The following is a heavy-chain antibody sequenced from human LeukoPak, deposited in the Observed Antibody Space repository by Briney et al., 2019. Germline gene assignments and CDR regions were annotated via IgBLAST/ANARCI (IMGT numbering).Heavy chain of an antibody. CDR3: ARGVEPLAANTLAY. J-gene: IGHJ4*02. Sequence: GGSLTLSCAASGFTVITNDMTWVRQAPGKGLEWVSVLYSDGNTKYADSVQGRFTISRDNSKNTMYLEMNSLSPDDTAVYYCARGVEPLAANTLAYWGQGSMVTVCS. CDR1: GFTVITND. V-gene: IGHV3-53*01. D-gene: IGHD1-14*01. CDR2: LYSDGNT.